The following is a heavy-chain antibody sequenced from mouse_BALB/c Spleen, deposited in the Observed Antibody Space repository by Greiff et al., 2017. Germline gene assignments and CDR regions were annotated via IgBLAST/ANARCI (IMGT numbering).Heavy chain of an antibody. CDR3: ARISTGPVFAY. Sequence: QVTLKVSGPGILQPSQTLSLTCSFSGFSLSTYGIGVGWIRQPSGKGLEWLAHIWWNDNKYYNTALKSRLTISKDTSNNQVFLKIASVDTADTATYYCARISTGPVFAYWGQGTLVTVSA. CDR2: IWWNDNK. V-gene: IGHV8-11*01. J-gene: IGHJ3*01. CDR1: GFSLSTYGIG. D-gene: IGHD4-1*02.